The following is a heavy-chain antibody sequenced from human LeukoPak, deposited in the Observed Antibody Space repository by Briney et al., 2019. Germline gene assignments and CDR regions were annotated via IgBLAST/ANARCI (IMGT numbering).Heavy chain of an antibody. V-gene: IGHV4-61*02. CDR3: AREGTLYPYQRSSWPPWDHMPRMIDP. CDR2: IYPLETT. Sequence: SETLSLTCTVSGDSVNSGAYYWSWLRQPAGKEPEWIGRIYPLETTNYNPSLKSRVAISVDTSKNQFSLKLSSVTAADTAVYYCAREGTLYPYQRSSWPPWDHMPRMIDPWGQGTLVTVSS. CDR1: GDSVNSGAYY. J-gene: IGHJ5*02. D-gene: IGHD6-13*01.